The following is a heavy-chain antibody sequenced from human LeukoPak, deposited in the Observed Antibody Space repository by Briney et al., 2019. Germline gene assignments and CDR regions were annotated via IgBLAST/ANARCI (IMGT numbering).Heavy chain of an antibody. Sequence: ASVKVSCKAVGDTFSIYGISWVRQAPGQGLEWMGGIIPISGAAEYAQKFQGRVTITADEPTTTAYMELTSLTSDDTAVYYCAREEYSSSWNWYFDLWGRGTLVTVSS. CDR3: AREEYSSSWNWYFDL. V-gene: IGHV1-69*13. CDR2: IIPISGAA. CDR1: GDTFSIYG. D-gene: IGHD6-13*01. J-gene: IGHJ2*01.